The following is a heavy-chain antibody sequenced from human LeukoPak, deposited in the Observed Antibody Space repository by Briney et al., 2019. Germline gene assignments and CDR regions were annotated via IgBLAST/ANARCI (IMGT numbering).Heavy chain of an antibody. V-gene: IGHV3-15*01. CDR2: IKSKTDGGTT. Sequence: GGSLRLSCAASGFTFSNAWMSWVRQAPGKGLEWVGRIKSKTDGGTTDYAAPVKGRFTISRDDSKNTLYLQMNSLKTEDTAVYYCTTGSRITMVRGVIDYYYGMDVWGQGTTVTVSS. J-gene: IGHJ6*02. CDR1: GFTFSNAW. CDR3: TTGSRITMVRGVIDYYYGMDV. D-gene: IGHD3-10*01.